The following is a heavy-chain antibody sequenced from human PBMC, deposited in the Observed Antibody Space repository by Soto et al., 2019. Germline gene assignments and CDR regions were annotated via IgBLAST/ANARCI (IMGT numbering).Heavy chain of an antibody. Sequence: ASVKVSCKASGGTFSSYTISWVLQAPVQGLEWMGRIIPILGIANYAQKFQGRVTITADKSTSTAYMELSSLRSEDTAVYYCARDFFVVLAGIRDALDFPDKGILLT. V-gene: IGHV1-69*04. CDR2: IIPILGIA. CDR3: ARDFFVVLAGIRDALDF. CDR1: GGTFSSYT. J-gene: IGHJ3*01. D-gene: IGHD2-2*02.